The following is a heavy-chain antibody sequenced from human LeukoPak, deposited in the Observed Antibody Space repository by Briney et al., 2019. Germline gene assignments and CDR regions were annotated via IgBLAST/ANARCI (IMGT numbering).Heavy chain of an antibody. CDR3: ARNDVVLLGVDP. J-gene: IGHJ5*02. CDR1: GGSISSYY. V-gene: IGHV4-59*08. CDR2: IYYSGST. Sequence: SETLSLTCTVSGGSISSYYWSWIRQPPGKGLEWIGYIYYSGSTNYNPSLKSRVTISVDTSKNQFSLKLSSVTAADTAVYYCARNDVVLLGVDPWGQGTLVTVSA. D-gene: IGHD3-16*01.